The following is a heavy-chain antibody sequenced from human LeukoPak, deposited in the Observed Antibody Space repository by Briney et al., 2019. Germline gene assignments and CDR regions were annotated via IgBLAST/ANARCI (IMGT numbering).Heavy chain of an antibody. Sequence: GGSLRLSCAASRFTFSSYEMNWVRQAPGKGLEWVSYISSSGSTIYYADSVKGRFTISRDNAKNSLYLQMNSLRAEDTAVYYCARVIQLWSLYYFDYWGQGTLVTVSS. CDR3: ARVIQLWSLYYFDY. CDR2: ISSSGSTI. D-gene: IGHD5-18*01. CDR1: RFTFSSYE. J-gene: IGHJ4*02. V-gene: IGHV3-48*03.